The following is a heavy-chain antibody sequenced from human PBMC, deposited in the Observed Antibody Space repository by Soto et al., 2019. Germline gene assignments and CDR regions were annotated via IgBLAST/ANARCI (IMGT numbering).Heavy chain of an antibody. J-gene: IGHJ3*02. V-gene: IGHV1-46*01. CDR1: GYTFTSYY. CDR3: ARGHGNYGGNSGAFDI. Sequence: ASVKVSCKASGYTFTSYYMHWVRQAPGQGLEWMGTINPSGGSTSYAQKFQGRVTMTRDTSTSTVYMELSSLRSEDTAVYYCARGHGNYGGNSGAFDIWGQGTMVTVSS. CDR2: INPSGGST. D-gene: IGHD4-17*01.